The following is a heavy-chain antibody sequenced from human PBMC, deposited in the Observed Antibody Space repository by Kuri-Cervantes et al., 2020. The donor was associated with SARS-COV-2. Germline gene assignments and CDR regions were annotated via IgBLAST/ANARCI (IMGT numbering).Heavy chain of an antibody. CDR3: ARGEWDVVLD. CDR2: INHSGST. V-gene: IGHV4-34*01. CDR1: CGSFSGYY. Sequence: SQTFSLTCAVYCGSFSGYYWSWIRQSPGKGLAWIGEINHSGSTNYNPPLKSRVTISLETSKNQFSLNLSSATAAETAVYYCARGEWDVVLDWGQGTLVTVSS. J-gene: IGHJ4*02. D-gene: IGHD2-21*01.